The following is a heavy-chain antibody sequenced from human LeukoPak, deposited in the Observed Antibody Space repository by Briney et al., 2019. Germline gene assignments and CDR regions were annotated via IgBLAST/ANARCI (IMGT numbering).Heavy chain of an antibody. Sequence: GGSLRLSCAASGFIFSNYAMQWVRQAPGMGLEWVAFIRYDGGYKYYADSVKGRFTISRDNSKNTLSLQMNSLRAEDTSVYYCARGQRRHIDMAPSFDYWGQGTLVTVSS. D-gene: IGHD5-24*01. CDR3: ARGQRRHIDMAPSFDY. V-gene: IGHV3-30*02. J-gene: IGHJ4*02. CDR1: GFIFSNYA. CDR2: IRYDGGYK.